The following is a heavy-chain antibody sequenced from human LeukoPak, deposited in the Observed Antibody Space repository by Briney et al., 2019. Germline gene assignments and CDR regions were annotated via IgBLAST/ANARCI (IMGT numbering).Heavy chain of an antibody. CDR1: GGTFSSYA. CDR2: IIPIFGTA. V-gene: IGHV1-69*13. CDR3: ARVTIAAAGTGYYYYYYGMDV. J-gene: IGHJ6*02. Sequence: ASVNVSCKASGGTFSSYAISWVRQAPGQGLEWMGGIIPIFGTANYAQKFQGRVTITADESTSTAYMELSSLRSEDTAVYYCARVTIAAAGTGYYYYYYGMDVWGQGTTVTVSS. D-gene: IGHD6-13*01.